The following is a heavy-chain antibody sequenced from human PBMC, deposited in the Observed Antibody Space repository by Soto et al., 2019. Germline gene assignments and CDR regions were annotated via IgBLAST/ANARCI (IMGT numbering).Heavy chain of an antibody. V-gene: IGHV4-31*03. CDR1: GGSISSGGYY. J-gene: IGHJ3*02. D-gene: IGHD2-2*01. CDR2: IYYSGST. Sequence: SETLSLTCTVSGGSISSGGYYWSWIRQHPGKGLEWIGYIYYSGSTYYNPSLKSRVTISVDTSKSQFSLKLSSVTAADTAVYYCARGPDIVVVPAAPAVAFDIWGQGTMVTVSS. CDR3: ARGPDIVVVPAAPAVAFDI.